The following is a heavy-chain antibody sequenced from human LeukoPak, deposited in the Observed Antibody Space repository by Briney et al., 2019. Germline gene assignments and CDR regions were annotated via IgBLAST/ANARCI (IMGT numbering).Heavy chain of an antibody. CDR1: GFTLKSNY. Sequence: GGSLRLSCAASGFTLKSNYMTGVRQAPGKGLEWVAVIYSGGSTYYADAVKVRFSSSRDNPKNTLYLQRSSVGDEDTAVYYCARDVSRFGTLDYWGQGTLVTVSS. CDR3: ARDVSRFGTLDY. J-gene: IGHJ4*02. D-gene: IGHD3-10*01. CDR2: IYSGGST. V-gene: IGHV3-66*01.